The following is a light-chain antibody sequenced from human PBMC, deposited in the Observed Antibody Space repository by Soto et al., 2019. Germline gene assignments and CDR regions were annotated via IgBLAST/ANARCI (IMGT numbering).Light chain of an antibody. Sequence: VLPQSPGTLSVSPGERATLSCRASQSVGTTWLAWYQQKVGQAPRLLLYGASTRATGIPDRFSGSGSGTDFTLTITRLEPEDFAVYYCSHYGTSVPYTFGQGTKLEIK. CDR2: GAS. CDR3: SHYGTSVPYT. V-gene: IGKV3-20*01. CDR1: QSVGTTW. J-gene: IGKJ2*01.